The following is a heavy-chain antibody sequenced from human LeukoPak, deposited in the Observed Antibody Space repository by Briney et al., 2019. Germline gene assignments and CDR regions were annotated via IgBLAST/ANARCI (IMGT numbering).Heavy chain of an antibody. V-gene: IGHV4-34*01. Sequence: GSLRLSCAASGFTVSNAWMNWIRQPPGKGLEWIGEISHSGSTNYNPSLKSRVTISVDTSKNQFSLKLSSVTAADTAVYYCARESCGRYCSGGSSILDFWGQGTLVTVSS. CDR1: GFTVSNAW. J-gene: IGHJ4*02. CDR3: ARESCGRYCSGGSSILDF. CDR2: ISHSGST. D-gene: IGHD2-15*01.